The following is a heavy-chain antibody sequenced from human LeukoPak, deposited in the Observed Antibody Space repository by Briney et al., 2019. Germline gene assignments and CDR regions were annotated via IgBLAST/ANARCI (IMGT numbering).Heavy chain of an antibody. CDR1: GFSFSSYW. J-gene: IGHJ4*02. Sequence: GGSLRLSCGASGFSFSSYWMHWVRQAPGKGLIWVSRVNNDGSSTTYADSVEGRFTISRDNARNTLYLQMNSLRAEDTAVYYCARSSYPYYFDYWGQGTLVTVSS. CDR2: VNNDGSST. D-gene: IGHD6-19*01. CDR3: ARSSYPYYFDY. V-gene: IGHV3-74*01.